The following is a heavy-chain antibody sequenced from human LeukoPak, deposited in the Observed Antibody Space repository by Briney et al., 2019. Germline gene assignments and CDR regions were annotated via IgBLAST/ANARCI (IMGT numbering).Heavy chain of an antibody. D-gene: IGHD1-1*01. Sequence: PSXXLSLTCTVSGGSISSYYWNWIRQPAGKGVEWIGRIHMSGKANYNPSLRGSMSIDGATKKDYLKLNSVTAADTAVYYCARDPGLERPGGVSFDYWGQGSLVIVSS. CDR2: IHMSGKA. CDR3: ARDPGLERPGGVSFDY. J-gene: IGHJ4*02. V-gene: IGHV4-4*07. CDR1: GGSISSYY.